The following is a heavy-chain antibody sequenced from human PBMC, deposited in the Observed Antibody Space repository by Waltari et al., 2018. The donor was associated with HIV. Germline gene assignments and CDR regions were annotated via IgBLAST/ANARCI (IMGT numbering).Heavy chain of an antibody. J-gene: IGHJ4*02. CDR1: GFTFSSFS. CDR3: ARALTNFGGF. Sequence: EAQLVEPGGGLVKPGWSLLRSCPGSGFTFSSFSMNWVRQAPGKGLEWVASISSGSSFIDYADSVKGRFTISRDNAKNSLYLQMKSLRVEDTALYYCARALTNFGGFWGQGTLVTVSS. D-gene: IGHD4-17*01. V-gene: IGHV3-21*01. CDR2: ISSGSSFI.